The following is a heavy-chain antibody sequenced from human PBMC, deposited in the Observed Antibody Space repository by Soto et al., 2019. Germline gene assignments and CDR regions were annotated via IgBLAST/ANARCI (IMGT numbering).Heavy chain of an antibody. CDR2: IIPIFGTA. Sequence: QVQLVQSGAEVRKPGSSVKVSCKASGGTFSRHAISWVRQAPGQGLEWMGGIIPIFGTANHAQKFQGRVTIIADESTSTVYMELSSLRSEDTAMYYCASGWGYDSNYYYCAYWGQGTLVIVSS. CDR1: GGTFSRHA. J-gene: IGHJ4*02. V-gene: IGHV1-69*01. D-gene: IGHD3-22*01. CDR3: ASGWGYDSNYYYCAY.